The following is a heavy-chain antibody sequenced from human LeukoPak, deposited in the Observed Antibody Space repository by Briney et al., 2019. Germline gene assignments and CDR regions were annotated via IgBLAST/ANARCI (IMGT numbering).Heavy chain of an antibody. J-gene: IGHJ6*03. V-gene: IGHV3-64*01. CDR2: ISSNGGST. CDR3: AKDIGCSSTSCPSYHYYYYMDV. CDR1: GFTFSSYA. D-gene: IGHD2-2*01. Sequence: GGSLRLSCAASGFTFSSYAMHWVRQAPGKGLEYVSAISSNGGSTYYANSVKGRFTISRDNSKNSLYLQMNSLRAEDTALYYCAKDIGCSSTSCPSYHYYYYMDVWGKGTTVTVSS.